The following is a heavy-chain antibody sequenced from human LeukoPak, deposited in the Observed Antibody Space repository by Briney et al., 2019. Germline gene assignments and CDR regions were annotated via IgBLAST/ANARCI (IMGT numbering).Heavy chain of an antibody. Sequence: TGGSLRLSCAASGFTFSSYAMHWVRQASGKGLEWVAIISYDGNNKHNADSVKGRFTISRDNSKNTLYLQVNSLRGDDTAIYYCASHDAGGSSGTYLPLSVFDHWGQGTLVTVSS. V-gene: IGHV3-30-3*01. D-gene: IGHD3-10*01. CDR3: ASHDAGGSSGTYLPLSVFDH. CDR1: GFTFSSYA. CDR2: ISYDGNNK. J-gene: IGHJ4*02.